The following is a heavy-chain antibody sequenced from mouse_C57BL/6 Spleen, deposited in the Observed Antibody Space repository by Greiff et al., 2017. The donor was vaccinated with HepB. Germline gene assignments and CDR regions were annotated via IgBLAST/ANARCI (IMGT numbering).Heavy chain of an antibody. V-gene: IGHV1-55*01. Sequence: QVQLQQPGAELVKPGASVKMSCKASGYTFTSYWITWVKQRPGQGLEWIGDIYPGSGSTNYNEKFKSKATLTVDTSSSTAYMQLSSLTSEDSAVYYCARSRGYYDYYYYAMDYWGQGTSVTVSS. J-gene: IGHJ4*01. CDR3: ARSRGYYDYYYYAMDY. CDR1: GYTFTSYW. D-gene: IGHD2-4*01. CDR2: IYPGSGST.